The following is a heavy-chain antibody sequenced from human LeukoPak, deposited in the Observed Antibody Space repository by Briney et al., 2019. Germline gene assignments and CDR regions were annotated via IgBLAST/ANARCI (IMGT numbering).Heavy chain of an antibody. Sequence: SVKVSCKASGGTFSSYAISWVRQAPGQGLEWMGGIIPIFGTANYAQKFQGRVTITADKSTSTAYMELSSLRSEDTAVYYCARTVVVITTGWFDPWGQGTLVTVSS. CDR2: IIPIFGTA. V-gene: IGHV1-69*06. J-gene: IGHJ5*02. D-gene: IGHD3-22*01. CDR1: GGTFSSYA. CDR3: ARTVVVITTGWFDP.